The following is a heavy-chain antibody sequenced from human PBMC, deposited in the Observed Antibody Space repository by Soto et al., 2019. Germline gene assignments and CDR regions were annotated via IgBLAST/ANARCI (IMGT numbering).Heavy chain of an antibody. CDR2: ISGRRGRGDI. V-gene: IGHV3-23*01. Sequence: EVQLLESGGGLVQPGGSLRLSCAASGFTFKNFGMNWVRQAPGKGPEWVSGISGRRGRGDIKYADFVRGSFSISRDNSRSTLYLQMDSLRGEDTAFYYCAQGLEETTMPIEAYFDSWGQGNLVTVSS. D-gene: IGHD5-18*01. CDR3: AQGLEETTMPIEAYFDS. J-gene: IGHJ4*02. CDR1: GFTFKNFG.